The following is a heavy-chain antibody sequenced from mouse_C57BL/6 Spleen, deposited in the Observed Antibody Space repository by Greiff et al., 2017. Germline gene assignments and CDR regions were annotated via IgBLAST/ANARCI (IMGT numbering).Heavy chain of an antibody. CDR3: ARQYFDV. V-gene: IGHV3-6*01. Sequence: EVKVEESGPGLVQPSQSLSLTCSVTGYSITSGYYWNWIRQFPGNKLEWMGYISNDGSNNYNPSLKNRISITRDTSKNQFFLKLNSVTTEDTATYYCARQYFDVWGTGTTVTVSS. CDR2: ISNDGSN. J-gene: IGHJ1*03. CDR1: GYSITSGYY.